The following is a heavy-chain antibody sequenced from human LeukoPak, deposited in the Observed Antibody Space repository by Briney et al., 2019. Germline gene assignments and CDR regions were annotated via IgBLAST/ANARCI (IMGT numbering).Heavy chain of an antibody. J-gene: IGHJ3*01. D-gene: IGHD3-22*01. V-gene: IGHV3-23*01. CDR2: ISASGGDT. CDR3: AKRPRDSTGYYLGAFDG. CDR1: GFTFRSYA. Sequence: GGSLRLSCAAPGFTFRSYAMTWVRQAPGKGLEWVSAISASGGDTYYPDSVRGRFTISRDNSKNTLYLHMSSLRAEDTAVYFCAKRPRDSTGYYLGAFDGWGQGTTVTVSS.